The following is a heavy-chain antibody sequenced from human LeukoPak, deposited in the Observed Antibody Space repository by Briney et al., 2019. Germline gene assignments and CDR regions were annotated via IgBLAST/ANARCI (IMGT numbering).Heavy chain of an antibody. V-gene: IGHV3-74*01. CDR2: INSDGSST. D-gene: IGHD2-2*01. Sequence: GGSLRLSCAASGFTFSSYWMDWVRQAPGKGLVWVSRINSDGSSTSYADSVKGRFTISRDNAKNTLYLQMNSLRAEDTAVYYCARADQLRPGNYKDVWGKGTTVTVSS. CDR3: ARADQLRPGNYKDV. CDR1: GFTFSSYW. J-gene: IGHJ6*03.